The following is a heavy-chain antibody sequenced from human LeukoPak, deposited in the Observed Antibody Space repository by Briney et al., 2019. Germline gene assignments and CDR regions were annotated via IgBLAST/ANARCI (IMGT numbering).Heavy chain of an antibody. J-gene: IGHJ4*02. CDR3: ARHLSHLTGYYTLDY. Sequence: SETLSLTCTVSGGSISSSSYYCRWIRQPPAKGLHCIGSIYYSRITYCNPSLKSRVTISVDTSKNQFYLKLSSVTAADTAVYYCARHLSHLTGYYTLDYWGQGTLVTVSS. CDR2: IYYSRIT. V-gene: IGHV4-39*01. CDR1: GGSISSSSYY. D-gene: IGHD3-9*01.